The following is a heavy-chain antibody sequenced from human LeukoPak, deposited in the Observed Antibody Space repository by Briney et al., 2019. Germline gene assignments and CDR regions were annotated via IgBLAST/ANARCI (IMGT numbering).Heavy chain of an antibody. CDR1: GGTFSSYA. Sequence: SVKVSCKASGGTFSSYAISWVRQAPGQGLEWMGGIIPIFGTANYAQKFQGRVTITADESTSTAYMELSSLKTEDTAVYYCTTGTLTGDTDYWGQGTLVTVSS. CDR2: IIPIFGTA. J-gene: IGHJ4*02. V-gene: IGHV1-69*13. CDR3: TTGTLTGDTDY. D-gene: IGHD7-27*01.